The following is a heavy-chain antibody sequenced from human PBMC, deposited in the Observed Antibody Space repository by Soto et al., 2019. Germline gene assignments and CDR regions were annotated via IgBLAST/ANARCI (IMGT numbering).Heavy chain of an antibody. CDR1: GFTFGDYA. CDR2: IRSKAYGGTT. Sequence: PGGSLRLSCTASGFTFGDYAMSWVRQAPGNGLEWVGFIRSKAYGGTTEYAASVKGRFTIARNDSKSIAHLQMNSLKTEDTAVYYCTRMRRYCSGGSCYWFDPWGQGTLVTVSS. CDR3: TRMRRYCSGGSCYWFDP. V-gene: IGHV3-49*04. J-gene: IGHJ5*02. D-gene: IGHD2-15*01.